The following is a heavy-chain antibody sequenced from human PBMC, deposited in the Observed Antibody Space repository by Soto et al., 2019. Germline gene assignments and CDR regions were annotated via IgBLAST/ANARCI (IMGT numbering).Heavy chain of an antibody. V-gene: IGHV5-51*01. J-gene: IGHJ4*02. Sequence: GESLKISCKGSGYSFSSYWIGWVRQMPGKGLEWMGILNPRDSDTRYSPSFQGQVTISADTSISTAYLQWSSLKASDTAMYYCARHSNQLLGFDYWGQGTLVTVSS. CDR3: ARHSNQLLGFDY. CDR1: GYSFSSYW. D-gene: IGHD2-2*01. CDR2: LNPRDSDT.